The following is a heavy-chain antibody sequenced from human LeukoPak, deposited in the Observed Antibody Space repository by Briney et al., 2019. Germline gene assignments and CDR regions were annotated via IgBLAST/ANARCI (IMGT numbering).Heavy chain of an antibody. V-gene: IGHV3-23*01. D-gene: IGHD6-19*01. Sequence: GGSLRLSCAASGFTFSSYAMSWVRQAPGKGLEWVSAISGSGGSPYYADSVKGRFTISRDNAKNSLYLQMYSLRAEDTAVYYCARDIGKGSSGWYFRYYYYMDVWGKGATVTVSS. CDR1: GFTFSSYA. CDR2: ISGSGGSP. J-gene: IGHJ6*03. CDR3: ARDIGKGSSGWYFRYYYYMDV.